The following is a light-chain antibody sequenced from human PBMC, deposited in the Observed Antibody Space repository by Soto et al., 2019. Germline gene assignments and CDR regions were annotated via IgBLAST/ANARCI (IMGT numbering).Light chain of an antibody. Sequence: QSALTQPASVSGSPGQSITISCTGTSSDVRNYNLVSWYQQHPGKAPKLMIYDVSKRPSGVSNRFSGSKSGNTASLTISGLQADDEADYYCCSYAGDSYVFGTGTKLTVL. CDR1: SSDVRNYNL. J-gene: IGLJ1*01. V-gene: IGLV2-23*02. CDR2: DVS. CDR3: CSYAGDSYV.